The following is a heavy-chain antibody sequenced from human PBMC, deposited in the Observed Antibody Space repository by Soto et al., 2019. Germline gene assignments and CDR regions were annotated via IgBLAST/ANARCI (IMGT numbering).Heavy chain of an antibody. Sequence: ASVKGSCKASGYTFTGYYMHWGRQAPGQGLEWMGWINPNSGGTNYAQKFQGWVTMTRDTSISTAYMELSRLRSDDTAVYYCARGSSVHSSGYHYWGQGTLVTVSS. V-gene: IGHV1-2*04. CDR1: GYTFTGYY. J-gene: IGHJ4*02. D-gene: IGHD6-19*01. CDR3: ARGSSVHSSGYHY. CDR2: INPNSGGT.